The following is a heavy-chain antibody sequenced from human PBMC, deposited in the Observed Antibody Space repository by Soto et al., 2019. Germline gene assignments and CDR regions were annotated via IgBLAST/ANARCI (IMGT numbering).Heavy chain of an antibody. CDR3: ASRCGPPGCFDI. V-gene: IGHV3-48*02. CDR1: GFTFSSYS. Sequence: EVQLVESGGGLVQPGGSLRLSCAASGFTFSSYSMNWVRQAPGKGLEWVSYISSSSSTIYYADSVKGRFTISRDNAKNSLYRQMNSLRDEDTAVYYCASRCGPPGCFDIWGQGTMVTVSS. J-gene: IGHJ3*02. CDR2: ISSSSSTI.